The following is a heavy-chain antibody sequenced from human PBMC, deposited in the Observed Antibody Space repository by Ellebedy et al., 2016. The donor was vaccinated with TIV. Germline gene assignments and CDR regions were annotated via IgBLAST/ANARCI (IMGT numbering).Heavy chain of an antibody. V-gene: IGHV3-7*03. J-gene: IGHJ6*02. CDR1: GFTFTSYW. CDR2: INQDGSRI. CDR3: VRDGAYGDYSPGYYGMDV. Sequence: GGSPRLSCAASGFTFTSYWMSWVRQAPGKGLEWVANINQDGSRIYYVDSVKGRFTIPRDNAKNSVYLRMNTLRVEDTAVYHCVRDGAYGDYSPGYYGMDVWGQGTTVTVSS. D-gene: IGHD3-22*01.